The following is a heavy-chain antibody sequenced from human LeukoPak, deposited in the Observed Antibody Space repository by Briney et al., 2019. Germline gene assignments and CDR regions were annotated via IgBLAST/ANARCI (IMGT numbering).Heavy chain of an antibody. CDR1: GDSISSSNW. J-gene: IGHJ6*03. Sequence: PSGTLSLTCAVSGDSISSSNWWSWVRQPPGKGLEWIGEIYHSGSTNYNPSLKSRVTISVDTSKNQFSLKLSSVTAADTAVYYSCGYSYGYGSRYYYYMDVWGKGTTVTVSS. D-gene: IGHD5-18*01. CDR2: IYHSGST. CDR3: CGYSYGYGSRYYYYMDV. V-gene: IGHV4-4*02.